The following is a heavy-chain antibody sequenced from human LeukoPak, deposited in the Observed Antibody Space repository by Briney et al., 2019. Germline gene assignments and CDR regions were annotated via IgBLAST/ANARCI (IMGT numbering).Heavy chain of an antibody. J-gene: IGHJ4*02. CDR1: GFTFSSYG. CDR2: ISNDGSNK. CDR3: AKENYYESSGYVDY. Sequence: GGSLRLSCVASGFTFSSYGMHWVRQAPGKGLEWVAVISNDGSNKYYADSVKGRFTISRDNSKNTLYLQMNSLRAEDTAVYYCAKENYYESSGYVDYWGQGPLVTVSS. V-gene: IGHV3-30*18. D-gene: IGHD3-22*01.